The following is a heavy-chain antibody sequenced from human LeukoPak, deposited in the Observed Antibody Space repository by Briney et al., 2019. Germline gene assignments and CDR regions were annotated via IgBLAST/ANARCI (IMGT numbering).Heavy chain of an antibody. J-gene: IGHJ5*02. Sequence: ASVKVSCKASGYIFTGYYMHWVRQAPGQGLEWMGWINPNSGDTNFAQKFQGRVTMTEDTSTDTAYMELSSLRSEDTAVYYCATAAPEGWFDPWGQGTLVTVSS. CDR3: ATAAPEGWFDP. D-gene: IGHD1-14*01. CDR2: INPNSGDT. V-gene: IGHV1-2*02. CDR1: GYIFTGYY.